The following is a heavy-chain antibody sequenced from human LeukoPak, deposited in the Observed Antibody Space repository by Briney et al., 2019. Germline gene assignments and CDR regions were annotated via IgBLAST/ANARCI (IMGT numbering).Heavy chain of an antibody. CDR3: ARGSDFFDY. Sequence: SETLSLTCAVSGGSISSADFYWSWIRQHPGKGLEWIGFIYYSGSAYYNPSLKSRVSVSIDTSKNQFSLTLNSVTAADTAVYYCARGSDFFDYWGQGTLVTVSS. CDR1: GGSISSADFY. V-gene: IGHV4-31*11. CDR2: IYYSGSA. J-gene: IGHJ4*02.